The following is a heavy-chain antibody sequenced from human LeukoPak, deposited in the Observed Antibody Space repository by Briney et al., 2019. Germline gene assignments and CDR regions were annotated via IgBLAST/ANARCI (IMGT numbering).Heavy chain of an antibody. Sequence: SETLSLTCAVYGGSFSGYYWSWIRQLPGKGLEWIGEINHSGSTNYNPSLKSRVTISVDTSKNQFSLKLSSVTAADTAVYYCARRKLSAVAYYYYYMDVWGKGTTVTISS. J-gene: IGHJ6*03. CDR3: ARRKLSAVAYYYYYMDV. CDR1: GGSFSGYY. CDR2: INHSGST. D-gene: IGHD6-19*01. V-gene: IGHV4-34*01.